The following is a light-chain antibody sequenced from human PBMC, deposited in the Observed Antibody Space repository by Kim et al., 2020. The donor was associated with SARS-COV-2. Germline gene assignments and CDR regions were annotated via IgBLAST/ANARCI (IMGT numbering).Light chain of an antibody. CDR3: QQSYSTRYS. Sequence: CASVGERVTISCRASQIISRYFNWYQHKPGEAPKLLIYAASTLQRGVPSRFSGSGSGTDFTLTISSLQPEDFATYYCQQSYSTRYSFGQGTKLEI. V-gene: IGKV1-39*01. J-gene: IGKJ2*03. CDR2: AAS. CDR1: QIISRY.